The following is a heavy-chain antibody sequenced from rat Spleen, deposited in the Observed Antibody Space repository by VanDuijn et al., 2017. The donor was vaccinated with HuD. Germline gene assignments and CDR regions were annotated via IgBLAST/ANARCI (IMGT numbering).Heavy chain of an antibody. D-gene: IGHD4-3*01. Sequence: EVQVVESGGGLVQPGRSLKLSCAASGFTFSNYGMHWIRQAPTKGLDWVAYISPSGGSTYYRNSVKGRFTISRDNAKSTLYLQMNSLRSEDTATYYCSRSYNSGYDFDYWGQGVMVTVSS. CDR1: GFTFSNYG. V-gene: IGHV5-19*01. CDR2: ISPSGGST. CDR3: SRSYNSGYDFDY. J-gene: IGHJ2*01.